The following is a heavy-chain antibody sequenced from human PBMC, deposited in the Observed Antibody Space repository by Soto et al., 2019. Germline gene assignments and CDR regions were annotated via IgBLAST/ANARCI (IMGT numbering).Heavy chain of an antibody. CDR2: INPSGGST. CDR3: ARDGIVVVPAAAYYYYGMDV. Sequence: ASVKVSCKASGYTFTSYYMHWVRQAPGQGLEWMGIINPSGGSTSYAQKFQGRVTMTRDTSTSTVYMELSSLRSEDTAVYYCARDGIVVVPAAAYYYYGMDVWGQGTTVTVSS. CDR1: GYTFTSYY. D-gene: IGHD2-2*01. V-gene: IGHV1-46*01. J-gene: IGHJ6*02.